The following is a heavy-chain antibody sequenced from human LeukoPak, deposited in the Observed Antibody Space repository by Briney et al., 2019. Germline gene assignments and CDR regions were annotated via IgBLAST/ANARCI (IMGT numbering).Heavy chain of an antibody. CDR1: GYTFTDYY. J-gene: IGHJ6*03. V-gene: IGHV1-2*02. CDR2: INPNSGGT. D-gene: IGHD2-2*01. Sequence: GASVKVSCKASGYTFTDYYMHWVRQAPGQGLEWMGWINPNSGGTNYLQKFQGRVAMTRDTSISTAYIEVSRLKSDDTAVYYCARAKYQLRSGFFHYMDVWGKGTTVTVSS. CDR3: ARAKYQLRSGFFHYMDV.